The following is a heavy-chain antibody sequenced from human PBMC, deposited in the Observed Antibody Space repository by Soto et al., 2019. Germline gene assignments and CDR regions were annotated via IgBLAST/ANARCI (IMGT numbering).Heavy chain of an antibody. CDR2: ISYDGSNK. D-gene: IGHD2-21*01. V-gene: IGHV3-30*18. Sequence: QVQLVESGGGVVQPGRSLRLSCAASGFTFSSYGMHWVRQAPGKGLEWVAVISYDGSNKYYADSVKGRFTISRDNSKNTLYLQMNSLRAEDTAVSYCAKDSMWMDVWGQGTTVTVSS. J-gene: IGHJ6*02. CDR3: AKDSMWMDV. CDR1: GFTFSSYG.